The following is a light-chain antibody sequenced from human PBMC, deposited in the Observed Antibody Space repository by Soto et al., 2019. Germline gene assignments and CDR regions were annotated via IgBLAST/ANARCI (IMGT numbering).Light chain of an antibody. CDR2: DAS. Sequence: DIQMTQSPSSLSASVVDRVPITCQASQNFNNYLNWYQQKPGRAPKLLIYDASNLEAGVPSRFRGSGSGTDFTFTISRLQPEDIATDYCQQYENLPTFGQGTRLEIK. J-gene: IGKJ5*01. CDR1: QNFNNY. CDR3: QQYENLPT. V-gene: IGKV1-33*01.